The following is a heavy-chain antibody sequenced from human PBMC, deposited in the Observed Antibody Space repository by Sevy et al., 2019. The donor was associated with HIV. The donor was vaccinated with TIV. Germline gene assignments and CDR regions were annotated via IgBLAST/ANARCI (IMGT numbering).Heavy chain of an antibody. CDR3: AKDILGWAFDY. V-gene: IGHV3-23*01. J-gene: IGHJ4*01. D-gene: IGHD3-3*01. Sequence: GGSLRLSCAASGFGLNGNAMSWVRQAPGKGLEWVAAIHGGDDTTHYGDSVKGGFTISRDSFKNILYVQMDSLRVEDTAVYYCAKDILGWAFDYWGHGTLVTVSS. CDR1: GFGLNGNA. CDR2: IHGGDDTT.